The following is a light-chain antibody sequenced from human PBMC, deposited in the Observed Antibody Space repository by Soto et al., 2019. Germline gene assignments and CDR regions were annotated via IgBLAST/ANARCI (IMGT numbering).Light chain of an antibody. Sequence: QSVLTQPPPVSGAPGQRVTISCTGGSSNIGSTYDVQWYQQLPGTAPKLLIHGNTNRPSGVPDRFSGSKSGTSASLAITGLQADDEADYYCQTYDDSLSVHYVFGTGTKVTVL. CDR3: QTYDDSLSVHYV. CDR2: GNT. CDR1: SSNIGSTYD. J-gene: IGLJ1*01. V-gene: IGLV1-40*01.